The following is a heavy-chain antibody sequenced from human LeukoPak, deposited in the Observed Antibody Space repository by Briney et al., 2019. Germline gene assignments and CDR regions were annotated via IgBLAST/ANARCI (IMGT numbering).Heavy chain of an antibody. Sequence: PSGTLSLTCAVSGGSISSSNWWSWVRQPPGKGLEWIGEIYHSGSTNYNPSLKSRVTMSVDTSKNQFSLKLSSVTAADTAVYYCARDAVWYGSGSRRDYYYYYYMDVWGKGTTVTISS. J-gene: IGHJ6*03. CDR1: GGSISSSNW. V-gene: IGHV4-4*02. CDR2: IYHSGST. CDR3: ARDAVWYGSGSRRDYYYYYYMDV. D-gene: IGHD3-10*01.